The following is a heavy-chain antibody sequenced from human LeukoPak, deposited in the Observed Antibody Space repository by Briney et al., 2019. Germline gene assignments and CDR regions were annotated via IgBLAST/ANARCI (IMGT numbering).Heavy chain of an antibody. Sequence: SETLSLTCTVSGGSISSYYWGWIRQPPGKGLEWIGSIYYSGSTYYNPSLKSRVTISVDTSKNQFSLKLSSVTAADTAVYYCARGKSRERSSPFDPWGQGTLVTVSS. CDR3: ARGKSRERSSPFDP. CDR2: IYYSGST. V-gene: IGHV4-39*01. D-gene: IGHD1-26*01. CDR1: GGSISSYY. J-gene: IGHJ5*02.